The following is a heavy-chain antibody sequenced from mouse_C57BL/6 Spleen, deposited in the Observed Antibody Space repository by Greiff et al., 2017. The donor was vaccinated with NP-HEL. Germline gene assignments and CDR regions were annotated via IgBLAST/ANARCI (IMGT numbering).Heavy chain of an antibody. CDR3: ARENYYDYAWFAY. J-gene: IGHJ3*01. D-gene: IGHD2-4*01. V-gene: IGHV5-17*01. CDR1: GFTFSDYG. Sequence: EVMLVESGGGLVKPGGSLKLSCAASGFTFSDYGMHWVRQAPEKGLEWVAYISSGSSTIYYADTVKGRFTISRDNAKKTLFRQMTSLRSEDTAMYYCARENYYDYAWFAYWGQGTLVTVSA. CDR2: ISSGSSTI.